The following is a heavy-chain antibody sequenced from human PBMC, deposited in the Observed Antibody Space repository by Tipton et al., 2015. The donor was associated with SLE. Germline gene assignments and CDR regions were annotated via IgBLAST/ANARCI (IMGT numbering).Heavy chain of an antibody. CDR2: IFYSGNT. J-gene: IGHJ5*02. Sequence: TLSLTCTVSGGSSSRYYWSWIRQSPGKGLEWIGFIFYSGNTHYNPSLKNRVTISVDTSKNQFSLKLTSVAAADTAVYYCARGHPHIVVVIGGGWFDPWGQGTLVTVSS. D-gene: IGHD2-21*01. CDR3: ARGHPHIVVVIGGGWFDP. CDR1: GGSSSRYY. V-gene: IGHV4-59*12.